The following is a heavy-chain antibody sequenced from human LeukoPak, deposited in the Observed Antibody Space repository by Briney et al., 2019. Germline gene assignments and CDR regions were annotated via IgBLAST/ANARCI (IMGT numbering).Heavy chain of an antibody. J-gene: IGHJ6*03. CDR1: GFTFSDYY. CDR2: ISSSGSTI. V-gene: IGHV3-11*01. D-gene: IGHD6-13*01. Sequence: PGGSLRLSCAASGFTFSDYYMSWIRQAPGKGLEWVSYISSSGSTIYYADSVKGRFTISRDNAKNSLYLQMNSLKTEDTAVYYCTTDYSSSWYYYYYYYMDVWGKGTTVTVSS. CDR3: TTDYSSSWYYYYYYYMDV.